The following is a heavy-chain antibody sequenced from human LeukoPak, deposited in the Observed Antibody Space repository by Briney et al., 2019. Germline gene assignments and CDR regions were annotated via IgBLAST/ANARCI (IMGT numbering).Heavy chain of an antibody. CDR1: GGSFSGYY. CDR2: INHSGST. Sequence: SETLSLTCAVYGGSFSGYYWSWIRQPPGKGLEWIGEINHSGSTNYNPSLKSRVTISVDTSKNQFSLKLSSVTAADTAVYYCARGRNTIFGAAVSYYYYYYMDVWGKGTTVTVSS. D-gene: IGHD3-3*01. V-gene: IGHV4-34*01. CDR3: ARGRNTIFGAAVSYYYYYYMDV. J-gene: IGHJ6*03.